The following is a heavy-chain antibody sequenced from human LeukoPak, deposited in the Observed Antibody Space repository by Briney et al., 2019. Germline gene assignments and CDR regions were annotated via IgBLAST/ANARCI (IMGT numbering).Heavy chain of an antibody. CDR1: GYSFTSYW. J-gene: IGHJ5*02. CDR2: IYPGDSDT. D-gene: IGHD3-22*01. V-gene: IGHV5-51*01. Sequence: GESLKISCKGSGYSFTSYWIGWERQMPGKGLEWMGIIYPGDSDTRYSPSFQGQVTISADKSISTAYLQWSSLRASDTAMYYCARQIHDHDSSAKINWFDPWGQGTLVTVSS. CDR3: ARQIHDHDSSAKINWFDP.